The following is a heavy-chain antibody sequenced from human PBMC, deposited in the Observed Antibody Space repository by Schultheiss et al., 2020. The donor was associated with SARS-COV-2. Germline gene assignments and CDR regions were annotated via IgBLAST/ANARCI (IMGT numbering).Heavy chain of an antibody. J-gene: IGHJ6*02. D-gene: IGHD5-12*01. Sequence: SETLSLTCAVSGGSISSSNWWSWVRQPPGKGLEWIGEISQSGSATYNPSLKSRVTISVDTSKNQFSLKLSSVTAADTAVYYCARGEVYSGYDPYYYYYGMDVWGQGTTVTVSS. CDR3: ARGEVYSGYDPYYYYYGMDV. V-gene: IGHV4-4*02. CDR1: GGSISSSNW. CDR2: ISQSGSA.